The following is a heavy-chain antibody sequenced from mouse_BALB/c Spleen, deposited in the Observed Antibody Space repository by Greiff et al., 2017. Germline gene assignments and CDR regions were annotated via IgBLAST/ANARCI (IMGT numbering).Heavy chain of an antibody. V-gene: IGHV5-6*03. Sequence: DVKLVESGGGLVKPGGSLKLSCAASGFTFSSYGMSWVRQTPDKRLEWVATISSGGSYTYYPDSVKGRFTISRDNAKNTLYLQMSSLKSEDTAMYYCASLYGNYDHYWGQGTTLTVSS. J-gene: IGHJ2*01. CDR1: GFTFSSYG. CDR2: ISSGGSYT. D-gene: IGHD2-1*01. CDR3: ASLYGNYDHY.